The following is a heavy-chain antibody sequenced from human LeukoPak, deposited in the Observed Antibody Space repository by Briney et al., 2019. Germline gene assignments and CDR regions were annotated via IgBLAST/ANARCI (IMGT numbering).Heavy chain of an antibody. CDR1: GFTFSSYW. D-gene: IGHD1-7*01. Sequence: QPGGSLRLSCAASGFTFSSYWMSWVRQAPGKGLEWVANIKQDGSEKYYVDSVKGRFTISRDNAKNSLYLQMNSLRAEDTAVYYCARERINWSYVAWFYYYYYMDVWGKGTTVTVSS. V-gene: IGHV3-7*01. CDR3: ARERINWSYVAWFYYYYYMDV. J-gene: IGHJ6*03. CDR2: IKQDGSEK.